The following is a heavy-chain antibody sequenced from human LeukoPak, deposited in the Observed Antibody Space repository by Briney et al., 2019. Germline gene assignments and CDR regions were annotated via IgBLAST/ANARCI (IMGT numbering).Heavy chain of an antibody. J-gene: IGHJ4*02. CDR1: GFTFNSY. D-gene: IGHD1-26*01. Sequence: GGSLRLSCAASGFTFNSYMGWVRPAPGKGLGYVAIISGDETDKKYLDSVKGRFTISRDNAKNLVYLQMNSLKAEDTAFYYCVRGDGRGWSDVSHWGQGTLVTVSS. CDR2: ISGDETDK. CDR3: VRGDGRGWSDVSH. V-gene: IGHV3-7*01.